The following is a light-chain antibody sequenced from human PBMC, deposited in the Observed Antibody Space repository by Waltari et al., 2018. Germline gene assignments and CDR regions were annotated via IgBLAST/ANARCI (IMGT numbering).Light chain of an antibody. CDR3: QQYGSSILYT. CDR2: GAS. J-gene: IGKJ2*01. Sequence: RVSPMLSKGYLAWYQQNPGQPATLLIYGASSRAPGIPDRFSGSGSGTDFALTISRLEPEDFAVYYCQQYGSSILYTFGQGTTLEIK. V-gene: IGKV3-20*01. CDR1: PMLSKGY.